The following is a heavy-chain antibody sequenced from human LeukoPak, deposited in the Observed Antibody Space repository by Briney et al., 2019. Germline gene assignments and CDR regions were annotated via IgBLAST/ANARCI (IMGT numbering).Heavy chain of an antibody. CDR1: GGSISSSNW. D-gene: IGHD4-17*01. Sequence: SETLSLTCAVSGGSISSSNWWSWVRQPPGKGLEWIGEIYHSGSTNYNPSLKSRLSISLDTSKNQFSLNLTSVTAADTAVYYCARVLETTTVTMGFDPWGQGILVSVSS. J-gene: IGHJ5*02. CDR2: IYHSGST. V-gene: IGHV4-4*02. CDR3: ARVLETTTVTMGFDP.